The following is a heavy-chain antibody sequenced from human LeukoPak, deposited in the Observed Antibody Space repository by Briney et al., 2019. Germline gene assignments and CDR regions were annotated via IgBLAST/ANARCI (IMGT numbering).Heavy chain of an antibody. CDR1: GFTFSSYA. V-gene: IGHV3-23*01. CDR3: AKCFYDYYYYGMDV. CDR2: ISGSGGST. J-gene: IGHJ6*02. D-gene: IGHD3-16*01. Sequence: GGSLRLSCAASGFTFSSYAMSWVRQAPGKGLEWVSAISGSGGSTYYADSVKGRFTISRDNSKNTLYLQMNSLRAEDTAVYYCAKCFYDYYYYGMDVWGQGTTVTVSS.